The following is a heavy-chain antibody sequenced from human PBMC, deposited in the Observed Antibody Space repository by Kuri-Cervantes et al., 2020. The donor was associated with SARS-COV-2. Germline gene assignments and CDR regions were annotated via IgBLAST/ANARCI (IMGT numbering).Heavy chain of an antibody. D-gene: IGHD2-21*01. CDR1: GFTVSSNY. Sequence: GESLKISCAASGFTVSSNYMSWVRQAPGKGLEWVSVIYSGGSTYYADSVKGRFTISRESGESSLYLHMNSLRGDDTAVYYCARVAGEGPIYYYYMDVWGKGTAVTVSS. V-gene: IGHV3-66*01. CDR3: ARVAGEGPIYYYYMDV. J-gene: IGHJ6*03. CDR2: IYSGGST.